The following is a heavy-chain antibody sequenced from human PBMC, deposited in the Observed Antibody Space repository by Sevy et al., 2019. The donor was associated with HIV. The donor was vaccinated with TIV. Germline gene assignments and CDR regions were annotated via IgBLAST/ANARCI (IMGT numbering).Heavy chain of an antibody. CDR2: IWYDGSNK. CDR3: ARDLGRQFVITGLNYYYGMDV. V-gene: IGHV3-33*01. D-gene: IGHD3-16*01. Sequence: GGSLRLSCAASGFTFSSYGMHWVRQAPGKGLEWVAVIWYDGSNKYYADSVKGRFTISRDNSKNTLYMQMNGLIAEDTAVYCCARDLGRQFVITGLNYYYGMDVWGQGTTVTVSS. CDR1: GFTFSSYG. J-gene: IGHJ6*02.